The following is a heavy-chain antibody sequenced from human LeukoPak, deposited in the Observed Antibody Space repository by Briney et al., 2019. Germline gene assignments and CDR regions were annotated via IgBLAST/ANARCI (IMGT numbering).Heavy chain of an antibody. Sequence: PSETLSLTCTVSGGSISSSSYYWGWIRQPPGKGLEWIGSIYYSGSTYYNPSLKSRVTISVDTSKNQFSLKLSSVTAADTAVYYCARDLAGIVVVTAIWSHWFDPWGQGTLVTVSS. J-gene: IGHJ5*02. D-gene: IGHD2-21*02. CDR2: IYYSGST. V-gene: IGHV4-39*07. CDR1: GGSISSSSYY. CDR3: ARDLAGIVVVTAIWSHWFDP.